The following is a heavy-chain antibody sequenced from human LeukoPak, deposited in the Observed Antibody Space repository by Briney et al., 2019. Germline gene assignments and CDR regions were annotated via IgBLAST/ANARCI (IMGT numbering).Heavy chain of an antibody. Sequence: GRSLRLSCEASGFTFSSYAMSWVRQAPGKGLEWASVISGSGDSTYYADSVEGRCTISRDNSKDALYLQMNSLRAEDTAVYYCARVGYSGYDYDYWGQGTLVTVSS. CDR1: GFTFSSYA. CDR3: ARVGYSGYDYDY. D-gene: IGHD5-12*01. V-gene: IGHV3-23*01. CDR2: ISGSGDST. J-gene: IGHJ4*02.